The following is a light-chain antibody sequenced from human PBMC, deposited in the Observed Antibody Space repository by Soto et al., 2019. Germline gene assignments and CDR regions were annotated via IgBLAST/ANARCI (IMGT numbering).Light chain of an antibody. V-gene: IGKV3D-15*01. CDR2: DIS. CDR1: QSVTNRY. CDR3: QQYNDWPLT. J-gene: IGKJ4*01. Sequence: EIVMTQSPGTLSLPPGERATLSCRASQSVTNRYLAWYRQKPGQAPRLLIYDISTRATGIPTRFSGSGSGTEFTLTISSLQSEDFAVYYCQQYNDWPLTFGGGTKVDIK.